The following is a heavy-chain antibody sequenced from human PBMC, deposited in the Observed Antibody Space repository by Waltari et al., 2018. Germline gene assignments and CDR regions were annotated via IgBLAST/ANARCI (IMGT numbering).Heavy chain of an antibody. V-gene: IGHV4-59*08. J-gene: IGHJ4*02. CDR3: ARLPTKYYDSLGWGFFDQ. CDR1: GDFPSNDH. Sequence: HVQLQESGPGLLKPSETLSLTCSVPGDFPSNDHRTWIRQAPGKGLEWIAYLRNTGATKCTPSLESRVTVSAVTSKKQFSLRLTSVTAADTAVYYCARLPTKYYDSLGWGFFDQWGQGILVTVSS. CDR2: LRNTGAT. D-gene: IGHD3-22*01.